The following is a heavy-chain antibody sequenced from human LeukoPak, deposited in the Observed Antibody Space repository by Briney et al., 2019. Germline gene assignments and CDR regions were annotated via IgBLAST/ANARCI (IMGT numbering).Heavy chain of an antibody. V-gene: IGHV3-48*03. J-gene: IGHJ4*02. CDR2: ISSSGSTI. CDR3: ARDHKSVESGSYIH. CDR1: GFTFSSYE. D-gene: IGHD3-10*01. Sequence: PGGSLRLSCAASGFTFSSYEMNWVRQAPGKGLEWVSYISSSGSTIYYADSVKGRFTISRDNARNSLYLQMNSLRAEDTAVYYCARDHKSVESGSYIHWGQGTLVTVSS.